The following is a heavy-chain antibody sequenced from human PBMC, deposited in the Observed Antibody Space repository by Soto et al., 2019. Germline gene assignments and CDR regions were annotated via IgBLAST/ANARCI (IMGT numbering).Heavy chain of an antibody. CDR3: ARGRKWFDP. CDR1: CGSFGGYY. V-gene: IGHV4-34*01. J-gene: IGHJ5*02. CDR2: INHSGST. Sequence: ETLSLTCAVYCGSFGGYYWIWIRQPPGKGLEWIGEINHSGSTNYNPSLKSRVTISVDTSKNQFSLKLSSVTAADTAVYYCARGRKWFDPWGQGTLVTVSS.